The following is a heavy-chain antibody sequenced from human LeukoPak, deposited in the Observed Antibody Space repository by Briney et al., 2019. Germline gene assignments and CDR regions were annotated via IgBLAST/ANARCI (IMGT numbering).Heavy chain of an antibody. CDR1: GGSFSGYY. CDR2: INRSGST. Sequence: PSETLSLTCAVYGGSFSGYYWSWIRQPPGKGLEWIGEINRSGSTNYNPSLKSRVTISVDTSKNQFSLKLSSVTAADTAVYYCAGNTYCGGDCYSGPFDYWGQGTLVTVSS. D-gene: IGHD2-21*02. J-gene: IGHJ4*02. V-gene: IGHV4-34*01. CDR3: AGNTYCGGDCYSGPFDY.